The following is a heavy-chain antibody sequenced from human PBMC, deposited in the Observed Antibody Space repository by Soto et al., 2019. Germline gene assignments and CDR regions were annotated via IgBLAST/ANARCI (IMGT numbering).Heavy chain of an antibody. Sequence: PGGSLRLSCAASGFTFSTYSMNWVRQAPGKGLEWVSSISSSSTIYYADSVKGRFTISRDNVQNSLYLQMHSLRAEDTAVYYCLRVSGWNFDHWGQGTPVTSPQ. D-gene: IGHD6-19*01. J-gene: IGHJ4*02. CDR3: LRVSGWNFDH. CDR1: GFTFSTYS. CDR2: ISSSSTI. V-gene: IGHV3-48*01.